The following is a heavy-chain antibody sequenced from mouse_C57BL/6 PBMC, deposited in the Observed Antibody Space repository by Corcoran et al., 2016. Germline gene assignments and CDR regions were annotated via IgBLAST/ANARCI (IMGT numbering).Heavy chain of an antibody. CDR1: GYSITSGYY. Sequence: DVQLQESGPGLVKPSQSLSLTCSVTGYSITSGYYWNWIRQFPGNKLEWMGYISYDGSNNYNPSLKNRISITRDTSKNQFFLKLNSVTTEDTATYYCARRGYYGSSYWYFDVWGTGTTVTVSS. CDR2: ISYDGSN. D-gene: IGHD1-1*01. V-gene: IGHV3-6*01. CDR3: ARRGYYGSSYWYFDV. J-gene: IGHJ1*03.